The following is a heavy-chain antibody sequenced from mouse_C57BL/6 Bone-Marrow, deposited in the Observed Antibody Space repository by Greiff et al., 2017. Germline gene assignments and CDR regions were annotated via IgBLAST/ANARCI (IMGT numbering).Heavy chain of an antibody. CDR2: INPSSGYT. D-gene: IGHD2-4*01. Sequence: VQLQQSGAELAKPGASVKLSCKASGYTFTSYWMHWVKQRPGQGLEWIGYINPSSGYTKYNQKFKDKATLTADKSSGTAYMQLSSLTYEDSAVYYCARGLRRWYFDVCGTGTTVTVSS. J-gene: IGHJ1*03. CDR3: ARGLRRWYFDV. CDR1: GYTFTSYW. V-gene: IGHV1-7*01.